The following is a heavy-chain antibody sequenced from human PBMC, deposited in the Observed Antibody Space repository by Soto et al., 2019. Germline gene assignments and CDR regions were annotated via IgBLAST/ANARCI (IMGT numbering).Heavy chain of an antibody. D-gene: IGHD1-1*01. V-gene: IGHV3-30*18. Sequence: PGGSLRLSCAASGFTFSSYGMHWVRQAPGKGLEWVAVISYDGSNKYYADSVKGRFTISRDNSKNTLYLQMNSLRAEDTAVYYCAKGNMERVHAGITELERRPVYGYYYGMDVWGQGTTVTVSS. CDR1: GFTFSSYG. CDR3: AKGNMERVHAGITELERRPVYGYYYGMDV. CDR2: ISYDGSNK. J-gene: IGHJ6*02.